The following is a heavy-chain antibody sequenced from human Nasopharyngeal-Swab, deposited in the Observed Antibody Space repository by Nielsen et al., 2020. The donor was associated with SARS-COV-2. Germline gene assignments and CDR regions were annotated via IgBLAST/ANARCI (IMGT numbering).Heavy chain of an antibody. CDR3: ASRGGAAAGGQAFDI. D-gene: IGHD6-13*01. CDR2: ISWNSGSI. V-gene: IGHV3-9*01. J-gene: IGHJ3*02. Sequence: GGSLRLPCAASGFTFDDYAMHWVRQAQGKGLEWVSGISWNSGSIGYADSVKGRFTISRDNAKNSLYLQMNSLRAEDTALYYCASRGGAAAGGQAFDIWGQGTMVTVSS. CDR1: GFTFDDYA.